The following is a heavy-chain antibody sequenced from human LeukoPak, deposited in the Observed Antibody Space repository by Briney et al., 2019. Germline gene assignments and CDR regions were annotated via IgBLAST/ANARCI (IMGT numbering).Heavy chain of an antibody. CDR3: ARGSGSYSGWFDP. CDR2: IIPIFGTA. J-gene: IGHJ5*02. D-gene: IGHD3-10*01. CDR1: GGTFSSYA. Sequence: KISCKASGGTFSSYAISWVRQAPGQGLEWMGGIIPIFGTANYAQKFQGRVTITADESTSTAYMELSSLRSEDTAVYYCARGSGSYSGWFDPWGQGTLVTVSS. V-gene: IGHV1-69*01.